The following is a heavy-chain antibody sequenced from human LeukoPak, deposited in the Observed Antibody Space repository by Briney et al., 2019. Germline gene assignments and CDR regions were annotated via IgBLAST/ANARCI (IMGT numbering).Heavy chain of an antibody. J-gene: IGHJ3*01. D-gene: IGHD3-22*01. Sequence: SETLSLTCTVSGASIISYYWSWIRQPAGKGLEWIGRFYTSGSTNYNPSLKSRVAISVDKSNNQFSLKLSSVTAADTGIYYCAREHYYDSSGYYYVESDAFDFWGQGTMVTVSS. CDR1: GASIISYY. CDR3: AREHYYDSSGYYYVESDAFDF. V-gene: IGHV4-4*07. CDR2: FYTSGST.